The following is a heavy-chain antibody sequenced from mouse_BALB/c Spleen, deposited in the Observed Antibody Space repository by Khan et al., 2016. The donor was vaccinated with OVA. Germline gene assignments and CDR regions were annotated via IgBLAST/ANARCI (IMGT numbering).Heavy chain of an antibody. CDR3: ASELGRYYAMDY. CDR1: GYSITSDYA. CDR2: ISYSGST. J-gene: IGHJ4*01. V-gene: IGHV3-2*02. Sequence: VQLQEAGPGLVKPSQSLSLTCTVAGYSITSDYAWNWIRQFPENKLEWMGYISYSGSTGYNTSLKSRISITRDTSKNQFFLQLNSVTTEDTATYYCASELGRYYAMDYRGQGTSVTVSS. D-gene: IGHD4-1*01.